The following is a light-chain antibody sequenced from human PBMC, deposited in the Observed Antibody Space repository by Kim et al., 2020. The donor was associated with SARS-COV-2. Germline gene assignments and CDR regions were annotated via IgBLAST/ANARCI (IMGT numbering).Light chain of an antibody. J-gene: IGKJ4*01. CDR3: QQRSNWPPLT. CDR2: DAS. Sequence: SPGERATLSCRVSQSVSSYLAWYRQKPGQAPRLLIYDASNRATGIPARFSGSGSGTDFTLTISSLEPEDFAVYYCQQRSNWPPLTFGGGTKVDIK. V-gene: IGKV3-11*01. CDR1: QSVSSY.